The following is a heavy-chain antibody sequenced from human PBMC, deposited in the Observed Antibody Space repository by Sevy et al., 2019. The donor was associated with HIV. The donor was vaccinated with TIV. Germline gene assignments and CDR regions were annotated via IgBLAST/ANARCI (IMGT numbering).Heavy chain of an antibody. CDR1: GGSISSGGYY. J-gene: IGHJ4*02. Sequence: SETLSLTCTVSGGSISSGGYYWSWIRQHPGKGLAWIWYIYYSGSTYYNPSLKSRVTISVDTSKNQFSLKLSSVTAADTAVYYCARSLRSSWYYFDYWGQGTLVTVSS. D-gene: IGHD6-13*01. V-gene: IGHV4-31*03. CDR2: IYYSGST. CDR3: ARSLRSSWYYFDY.